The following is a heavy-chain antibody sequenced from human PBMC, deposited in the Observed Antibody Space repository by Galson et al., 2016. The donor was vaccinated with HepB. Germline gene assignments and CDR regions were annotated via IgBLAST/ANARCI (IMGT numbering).Heavy chain of an antibody. CDR3: AKDGGPEYGGSSRAPHYCDY. CDR2: ISSRGDRV. D-gene: IGHD6-6*01. V-gene: IGHV3-23*01. CDR1: GFTFSIYA. J-gene: IGHJ4*02. Sequence: SLRLSCAVSGFTFSIYAMSWVRQAPGKGLEWVSAISSRGDRVYYAYSVKGRFTISRDNSRNTLYLQMNSLRAEDAAVYYCAKDGGPEYGGSSRAPHYCDYWGQGTLVTVSS.